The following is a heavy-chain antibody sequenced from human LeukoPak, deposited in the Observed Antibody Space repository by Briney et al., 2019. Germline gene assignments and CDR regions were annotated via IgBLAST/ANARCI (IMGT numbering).Heavy chain of an antibody. CDR1: GGTFSSYT. D-gene: IGHD5-24*01. J-gene: IGHJ3*02. CDR3: ARHLEMATIRGVFDI. Sequence: ASVKVSCKTSGGTFSSYTIGWVRQAPGQGLEWMGRTIPIFGTTNSVQKFQGRVTITADESTSTAYMELSSLRSEDTAIYYCARHLEMATIRGVFDIWGPGTMVTVSS. V-gene: IGHV1-69*13. CDR2: TIPIFGTT.